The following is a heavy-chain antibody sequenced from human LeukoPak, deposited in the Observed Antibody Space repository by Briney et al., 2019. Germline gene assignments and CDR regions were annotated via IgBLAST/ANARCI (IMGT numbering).Heavy chain of an antibody. J-gene: IGHJ3*02. CDR1: GFTFSTHW. CDR2: INSDGSRT. Sequence: GGSLRLSCAASGFTFSTHWMHWVGQAPGRGLVWVARINSDGSRTTNADSVRGRFTISIDNAKHKLHLQMNSLRANHTAVSFCSRPETQYSSSLDGFDIWGQGTMVTVSS. D-gene: IGHD6-13*01. CDR3: SRPETQYSSSLDGFDI. V-gene: IGHV3-74*01.